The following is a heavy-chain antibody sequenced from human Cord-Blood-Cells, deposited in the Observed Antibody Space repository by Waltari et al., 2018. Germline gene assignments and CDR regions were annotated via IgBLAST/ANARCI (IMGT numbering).Heavy chain of an antibody. CDR2: IYYSGST. J-gene: IGHJ3*02. CDR1: GCSIRSSIYY. Sequence: QLQLQESGPGLVKPSETLSLTCTVSGCSIRSSIYYWGWIRQPPGKGLEWIGSIYYSGSTYYNPSLKSRVTISVDTSKNQFSLKLSSVTAADTAVYYCARHESYYDDAFDIWGQGTMVTVSS. CDR3: ARHESYYDDAFDI. D-gene: IGHD3-3*01. V-gene: IGHV4-39*01.